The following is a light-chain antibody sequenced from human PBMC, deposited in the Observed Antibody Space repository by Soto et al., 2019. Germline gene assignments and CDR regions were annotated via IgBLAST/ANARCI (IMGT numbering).Light chain of an antibody. CDR2: DAS. V-gene: IGKV3-11*01. Sequence: EIVLTQSPATLSLSPGEAATLSCRASQSVSSYLAWYQQKPGQAPRLLIYDASNRATGIPARFSVSGSGTDFTLTITSLAPEDFAIYYCQQRSNWPRTFGQGTKVEIK. J-gene: IGKJ1*01. CDR1: QSVSSY. CDR3: QQRSNWPRT.